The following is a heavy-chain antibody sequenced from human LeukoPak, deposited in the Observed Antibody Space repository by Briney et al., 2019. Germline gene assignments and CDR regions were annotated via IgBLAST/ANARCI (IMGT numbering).Heavy chain of an antibody. V-gene: IGHV3-7*01. CDR3: ARDYYYGSGSYYNEGYYFDY. CDR1: GFTFSSYW. CDR2: IKQDGSEK. Sequence: PGGSLRLSCAASGFTFSSYWMSWVRQAPGKGLEWVANIKQDGSEKNYVDSVKGRFTISRDNAKNSLYLQMNSLRAEDTAVYYCARDYYYGSGSYYNEGYYFDYWGQGTLVTVSS. D-gene: IGHD3-10*01. J-gene: IGHJ4*02.